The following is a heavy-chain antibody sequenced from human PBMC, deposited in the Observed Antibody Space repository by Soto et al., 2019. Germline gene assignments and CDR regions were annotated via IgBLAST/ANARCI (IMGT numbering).Heavy chain of an antibody. CDR1: GYTFTSYG. V-gene: IGHV1-18*01. CDR3: ARDPCSGGSCYSPNYYYYGGMDV. D-gene: IGHD2-15*01. Sequence: QVQLVQSGAEVKKPGASVKVSCKASGYTFTSYGISWVRQAPGQGLEWMGWISAYNGNTNYAQKLQGRVTMTTDTSTSTAYMELRSLRSGVTAVYYCARDPCSGGSCYSPNYYYYGGMDVWGQGTSVTVSS. J-gene: IGHJ6*02. CDR2: ISAYNGNT.